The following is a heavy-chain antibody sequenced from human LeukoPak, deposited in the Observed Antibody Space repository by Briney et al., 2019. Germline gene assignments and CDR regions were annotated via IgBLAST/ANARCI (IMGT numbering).Heavy chain of an antibody. D-gene: IGHD3-9*01. CDR2: INTNTGSP. J-gene: IGHJ3*02. CDR1: GYTFTRNA. Sequence: EASVKVSCTASGYTFTRNAVNWARQAPGQGLEWMGWINTNTGSPTYAQGFTGRFVFSLDTAVSTTYLQISSLKAEDSAVYYCARDSSTGFAHGFDIWGQGTMVTVSS. CDR3: ARDSSTGFAHGFDI. V-gene: IGHV7-4-1*02.